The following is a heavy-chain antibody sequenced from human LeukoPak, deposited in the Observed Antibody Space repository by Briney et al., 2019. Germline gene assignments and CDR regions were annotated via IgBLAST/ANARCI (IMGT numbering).Heavy chain of an antibody. Sequence: GESLKISCKGSGSPFTSYWIGWVRQMPRKGLEWMGIIYPGDSDTRYSPSFQGQVTISADKSINTAYLQWSTLKASDTAMYYCARGYYYDSSGYPDYWGQGTLVTVSS. CDR2: IYPGDSDT. V-gene: IGHV5-51*01. CDR3: ARGYYYDSSGYPDY. D-gene: IGHD3-22*01. J-gene: IGHJ4*02. CDR1: GSPFTSYW.